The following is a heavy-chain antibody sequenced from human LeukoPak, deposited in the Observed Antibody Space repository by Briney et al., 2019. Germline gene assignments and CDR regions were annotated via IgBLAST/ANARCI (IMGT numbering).Heavy chain of an antibody. J-gene: IGHJ4*02. CDR3: ARGPLGGYSGYDPIDLDY. D-gene: IGHD5-12*01. CDR2: INAGNGNT. Sequence: EASVKVSCKASGYTFTSYTMHWVHQSPGQRLEWMGWINAGNGNTKYSQKFQGRVTITRDTSTSTAYMELSSLRSEDTAVYYCARGPLGGYSGYDPIDLDYRGQGTLVTVSS. V-gene: IGHV1-3*01. CDR1: GYTFTSYT.